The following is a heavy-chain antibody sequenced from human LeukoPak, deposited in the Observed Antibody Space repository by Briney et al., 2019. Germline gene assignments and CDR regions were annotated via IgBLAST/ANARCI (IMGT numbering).Heavy chain of an antibody. CDR2: TYAGGAT. CDR1: GDSVTTTSYY. D-gene: IGHD3-16*01. J-gene: IGHJ4*02. V-gene: IGHV4-39*01. Sequence: SETLSLTCTVSGDSVTTTSYYWGWIRQPPGKGLEWIGSTYAGGATYYSPSLKSRVTISADRPKNQFSLKLSSVTATDTAVYFCARLYYDGWGGLDYWGQGTLVTVSA. CDR3: ARLYYDGWGGLDY.